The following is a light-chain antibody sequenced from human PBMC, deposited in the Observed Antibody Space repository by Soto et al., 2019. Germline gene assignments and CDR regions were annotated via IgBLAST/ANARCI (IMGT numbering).Light chain of an antibody. J-gene: IGLJ1*01. Sequence: QSALTPPASVSGSPGQSITISFTGTSSDVGGFIFVSWYQQHPGRAPKLMIYDVSNRPSGVSNRFSGSKSGNTASLTISGLQDDDDADYYCVSYTTSDSYVFGTGTKLTVL. CDR1: SSDVGGFIF. CDR3: VSYTTSDSYV. CDR2: DVS. V-gene: IGLV2-14*01.